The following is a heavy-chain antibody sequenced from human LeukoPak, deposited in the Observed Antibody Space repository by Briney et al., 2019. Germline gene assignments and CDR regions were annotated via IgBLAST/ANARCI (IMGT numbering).Heavy chain of an antibody. D-gene: IGHD3-16*01. V-gene: IGHV3-23*01. Sequence: GGSLRLSCGASGFTFRTYAMSWVRQAPGKGLEWVSSVSGNGGSTYYADSVKGQFTISRDNSKNTLYLQMNSLRAEDTAVYYCAKEIGDYVWGSYSYYFDYWGQGTLVTVSS. J-gene: IGHJ4*02. CDR3: AKEIGDYVWGSYSYYFDY. CDR2: VSGNGGST. CDR1: GFTFRTYA.